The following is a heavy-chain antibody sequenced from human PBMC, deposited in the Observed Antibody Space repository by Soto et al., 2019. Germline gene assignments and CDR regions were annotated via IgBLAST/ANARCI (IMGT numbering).Heavy chain of an antibody. CDR1: GYSFTSYW. J-gene: IGHJ4*02. Sequence: GESLKISCKGSGYSFTSYWIGWVRQMPGKGLEWVGIMYPGDSDTRYNPSLQGHVTLSADVTVSTAFLQWRSLKTSDTGIYFCARLPQDCNKTSCYYADHWGQGTQVTVSS. CDR2: MYPGDSDT. D-gene: IGHD2-2*01. V-gene: IGHV5-51*01. CDR3: ARLPQDCNKTSCYYADH.